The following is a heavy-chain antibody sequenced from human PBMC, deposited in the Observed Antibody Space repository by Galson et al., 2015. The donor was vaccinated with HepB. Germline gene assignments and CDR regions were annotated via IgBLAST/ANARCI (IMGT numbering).Heavy chain of an antibody. CDR3: ARDRVGYCSGGSCPIRGLLDV. V-gene: IGHV3-48*02. CDR2: ISSSSSTI. Sequence: SLRLSCAASGFTFSSYSMNWVRQAPGKGLEWVSYISSSSSTIYYADSVKGRFTISRDNAKNSLYLQMNSLRDEDTAVYYCARDRVGYCSGGSCPIRGLLDVWGQGTTVTVSS. D-gene: IGHD2-15*01. CDR1: GFTFSSYS. J-gene: IGHJ6*02.